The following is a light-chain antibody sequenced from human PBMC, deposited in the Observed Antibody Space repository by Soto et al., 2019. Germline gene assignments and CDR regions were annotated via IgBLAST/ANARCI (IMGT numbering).Light chain of an antibody. CDR3: QPSYSTPRT. CDR1: QSISTY. CDR2: AAS. J-gene: IGKJ2*02. Sequence: DIQMTQSPSSLSASVADRVTITCRASQSISTYLNWYQQKEGKAPKLLIYAASSLQRGVPSRFSGSGSGTDFTLTISSLQPEDFATYYCQPSYSTPRTFGQGTKLEIK. V-gene: IGKV1-39*01.